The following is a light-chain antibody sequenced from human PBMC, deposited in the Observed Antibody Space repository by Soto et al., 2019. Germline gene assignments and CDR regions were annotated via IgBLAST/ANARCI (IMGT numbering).Light chain of an antibody. V-gene: IGLV7-46*01. CDR3: LLFYSGAKV. CDR1: TGTVTNDHY. J-gene: IGLJ2*01. Sequence: QAVVTQEPSLTVSPGGTVTLTCGSSTGTVTNDHYPYWFQQKPGQAPRTLIYDTTNRHSWTPARFSASLLGGKAALTLSGALPEDEADYYCLLFYSGAKVFGGGTKVTVL. CDR2: DTT.